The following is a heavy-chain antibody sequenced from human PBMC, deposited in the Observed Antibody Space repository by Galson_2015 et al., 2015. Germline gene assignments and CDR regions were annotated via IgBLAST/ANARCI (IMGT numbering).Heavy chain of an antibody. V-gene: IGHV3-21*01. J-gene: IGHJ4*02. CDR2: ISGRSTFI. CDR1: GFPFSSYT. D-gene: IGHD7-27*01. Sequence: SLRLSCAASGFPFSSYTMNWVRQAPGKGLQWVSSISGRSTFIFYSDSVKGRFTISRDNAKNSLSLQMNSLRGDDTAVYYCTRHLGIGSGSPEFWGQGTRVAVSS. CDR3: TRHLGIGSGSPEF.